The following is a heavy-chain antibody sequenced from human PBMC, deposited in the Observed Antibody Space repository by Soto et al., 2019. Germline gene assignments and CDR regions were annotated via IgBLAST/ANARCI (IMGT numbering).Heavy chain of an antibody. J-gene: IGHJ3*02. D-gene: IGHD6-6*01. CDR3: AKSYSSSSRGGAFDI. CDR2: ISWNSGSI. CDR1: GFTFDDYA. V-gene: IGHV3-9*01. Sequence: EVQLVESGGGLVQPGRSLRLSCAASGFTFDDYAMHWVRQAPGKGLGWVSGISWNSGSIGYADSVKGRFTISRDNAKNSLYLQMNSLRAEDTALYYCAKSYSSSSRGGAFDIWGQGTMVTVSS.